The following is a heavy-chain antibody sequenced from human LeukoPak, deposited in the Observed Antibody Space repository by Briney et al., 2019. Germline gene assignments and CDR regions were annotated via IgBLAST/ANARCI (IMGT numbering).Heavy chain of an antibody. CDR1: GGSIRSSTYY. Sequence: SETLSLTCTVPGGSIRSSTYYWGWIRQPLGKGLEWIGSISYSGSTYYNPSLKSRITISVDTSKNQFSLRLSSVTAADTAVYYCARGRIQLSLVHVWGQGTLVTVSS. CDR3: ARGRIQLSLVHV. J-gene: IGHJ4*02. V-gene: IGHV4-39*01. D-gene: IGHD5-18*01. CDR2: ISYSGST.